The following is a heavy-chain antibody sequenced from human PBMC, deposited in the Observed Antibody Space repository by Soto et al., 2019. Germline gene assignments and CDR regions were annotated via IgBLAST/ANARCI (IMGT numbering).Heavy chain of an antibody. CDR3: ARDNSGGIAAAGPSYYFDY. V-gene: IGHV3-53*01. CDR2: IYSGGST. J-gene: IGHJ4*02. D-gene: IGHD6-13*01. Sequence: PGGSLRLSCAASGFTVSSNYMSWVRQAPGKGLEWVSVIYSGGSTYYADSVKGRFTISRDTSKNTLYLQMNSLRAEDTAVYYCARDNSGGIAAAGPSYYFDYWGQGTLVTVSS. CDR1: GFTVSSNY.